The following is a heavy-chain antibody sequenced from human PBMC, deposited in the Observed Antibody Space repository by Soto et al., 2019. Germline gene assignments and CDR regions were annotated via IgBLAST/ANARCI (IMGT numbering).Heavy chain of an antibody. Sequence: GGSLRLSCEASGFTFSAYCMTWVRQAPGKGLEWVANIKKDGNEKYYVDSVKGRFTISRDNAKSCLYLQMNSLTAVDTAVYYCVRRRGIDGRKYYYYYVMDLWGRGTTVTVSS. CDR1: GFTFSAYC. CDR3: VRRRGIDGRKYYYYYVMDL. CDR2: IKKDGNEK. J-gene: IGHJ6*02. V-gene: IGHV3-7*03. D-gene: IGHD2-21*01.